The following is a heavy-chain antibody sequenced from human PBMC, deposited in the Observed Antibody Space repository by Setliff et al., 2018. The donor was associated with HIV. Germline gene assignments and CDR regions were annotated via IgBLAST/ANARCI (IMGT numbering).Heavy chain of an antibody. CDR2: IYFSGST. Sequence: SETLSLTCTVSGGSFSSVSYYWNWIRQPAGKGLEWIGRIYFSGSTNYNPSLKSRVTISVDTSKKQFSLKLRSVTAADTAVYYCATTTAPAGPFDYWGLGTLVTVSS. CDR3: ATTTAPAGPFDY. V-gene: IGHV4-61*02. D-gene: IGHD1-1*01. J-gene: IGHJ4*02. CDR1: GGSFSSVSYY.